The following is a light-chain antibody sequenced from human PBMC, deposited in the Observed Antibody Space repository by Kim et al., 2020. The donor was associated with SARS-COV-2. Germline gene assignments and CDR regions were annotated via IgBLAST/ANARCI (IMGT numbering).Light chain of an antibody. CDR3: QAWDSSTEV. J-gene: IGLJ2*01. Sequence: SYELTQPPSVSVSPGQTASITCSGDKLGDKYACWYQQKPGQSPVLVIYQDNKRPSGIPERFSGSNSGNTATLTICGTQAMDEADYYCQAWDSSTEVFGGGTQLTVL. CDR1: KLGDKY. V-gene: IGLV3-1*01. CDR2: QDN.